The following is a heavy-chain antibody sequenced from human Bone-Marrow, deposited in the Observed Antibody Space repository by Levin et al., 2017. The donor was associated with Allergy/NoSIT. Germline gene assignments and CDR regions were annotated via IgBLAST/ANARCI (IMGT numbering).Heavy chain of an antibody. Sequence: GGSLRLSCTASGFIFSNYGMHWVRQARGRGLEWVAGVWHDGSTKFYADSVKGRFTISRNTSHNMVYLQMNSLRAEDTALYYCARDSKRRGGDTSMEYWGQGTPVTVSS. CDR1: GFIFSNYG. CDR3: ARDSKRRGGDTSMEY. J-gene: IGHJ4*02. CDR2: VWHDGSTK. D-gene: IGHD5-18*01. V-gene: IGHV3-33*01.